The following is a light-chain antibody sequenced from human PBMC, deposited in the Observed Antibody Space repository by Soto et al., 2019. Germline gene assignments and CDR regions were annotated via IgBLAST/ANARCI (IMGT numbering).Light chain of an antibody. CDR1: QSVASNY. Sequence: EIVLTQSPGTLSLSPGERATLSCRASQSVASNYLAWYQQKPSQSPRLLIYTASSRATGIPDRFSGSGSGTDFTLTISRLEPEDCEAYYCQHYGSSPWTLGQGTKGDIK. CDR2: TAS. CDR3: QHYGSSPWT. V-gene: IGKV3-20*01. J-gene: IGKJ1*01.